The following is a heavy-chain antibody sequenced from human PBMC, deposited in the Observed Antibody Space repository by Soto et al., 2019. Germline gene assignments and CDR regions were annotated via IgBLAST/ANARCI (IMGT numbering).Heavy chain of an antibody. CDR1: GYTFTSYA. Sequence: ASVKVSCKASGYTFTSYAMHWVRQAPGQRLEWMGWINAGNGNTKYSQKFQGRVTITRDTSASTAYMELSSLRSEDTAVYYCARVLLDSRVYYWYFDLWGRGSLVPVSS. D-gene: IGHD3-22*01. V-gene: IGHV1-3*01. CDR2: INAGNGNT. CDR3: ARVLLDSRVYYWYFDL. J-gene: IGHJ2*01.